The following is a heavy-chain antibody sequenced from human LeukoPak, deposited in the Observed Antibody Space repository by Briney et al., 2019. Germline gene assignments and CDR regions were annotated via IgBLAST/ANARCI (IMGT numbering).Heavy chain of an antibody. CDR3: ATPTSSYHTGGMDV. V-gene: IGHV1-24*01. J-gene: IGHJ6*02. CDR2: FDPEDGET. CDR1: GYTLTELS. D-gene: IGHD1-14*01. Sequence: GASVKVSCKVSGYTLTELSMHWVRQAPGKGLEWMGGFDPEDGETIYAQKFQGRVTMTEDISTDTAYMELSSLRSEDTAVYYCATPTSSYHTGGMDVWGQGTTVTVSS.